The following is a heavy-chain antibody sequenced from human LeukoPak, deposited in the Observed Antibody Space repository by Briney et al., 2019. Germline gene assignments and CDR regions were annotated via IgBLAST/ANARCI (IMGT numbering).Heavy chain of an antibody. CDR3: ARDGNYYDSSGYYDY. V-gene: IGHV3-74*01. Sequence: GGSLRLSCAAPGFTFSSYAMSWVRQAPGQGLVWVSRINSDGSSTSYADSVKGRFTISRDNAKNTLYLQMNSLRAEDTAVYYCARDGNYYDSSGYYDYWGQGTLVTVSS. CDR2: INSDGSST. CDR1: GFTFSSYA. D-gene: IGHD3-22*01. J-gene: IGHJ4*02.